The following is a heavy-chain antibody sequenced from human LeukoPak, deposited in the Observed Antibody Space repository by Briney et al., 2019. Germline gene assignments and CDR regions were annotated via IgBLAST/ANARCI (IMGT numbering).Heavy chain of an antibody. D-gene: IGHD7-27*01. CDR3: ASGTGDSRLDY. J-gene: IGHJ4*02. Sequence: YPSETLSLTCTVSGGSISSGSYYWSWIRQPAGKGLEWIGRIYTSGSTNYNPSLKSRVTISVDTSKNQFSLKLCSVTAADTAVYYCASGTGDSRLDYWGQGTLVTVSS. CDR1: GGSISSGSYY. CDR2: IYTSGST. V-gene: IGHV4-61*02.